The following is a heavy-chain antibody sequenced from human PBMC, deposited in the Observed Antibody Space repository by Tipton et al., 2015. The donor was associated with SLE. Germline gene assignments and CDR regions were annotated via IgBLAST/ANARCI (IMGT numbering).Heavy chain of an antibody. CDR3: ARHRGGWKDGAFDN. J-gene: IGHJ4*02. V-gene: IGHV4-59*01. D-gene: IGHD3-10*01. CDR1: GGSISGYY. CDR2: LYSSGST. Sequence: TLSLTCTVSGGSISGYYWSWIRQSPGKGLEWIGDLYSSGSTNYNPSLKSRVTISVDTSNNQFSLKLSSVTAADTALYYCARHRGGWKDGAFDNWGPGTLVTVSS.